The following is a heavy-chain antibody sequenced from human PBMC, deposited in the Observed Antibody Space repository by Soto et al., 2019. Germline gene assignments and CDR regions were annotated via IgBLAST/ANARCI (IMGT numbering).Heavy chain of an antibody. CDR2: IFYSGST. D-gene: IGHD2-8*01. Sequence: SETLSLTCTVSGGSISSGGNYWSWIRQHPGKGLEWIGYIFYSGSTYYNPSLKSRVTISVDTSKNQFSLKLSSVTAADTAVYYCARNNLGYCTNGVCYGAFDIWGQGTMVTVSS. J-gene: IGHJ3*02. CDR3: ARNNLGYCTNGVCYGAFDI. V-gene: IGHV4-31*02. CDR1: GGSISSGGNY.